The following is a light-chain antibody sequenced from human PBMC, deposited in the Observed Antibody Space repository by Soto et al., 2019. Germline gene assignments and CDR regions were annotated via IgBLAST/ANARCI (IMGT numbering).Light chain of an antibody. CDR2: EGT. CDR1: SSDVGSYNL. Sequence: QSALTRPASVSGSPGQSITISCTGTSSDVGSYNLVSWYQQHPGKAPKLMIYEGTNRPSGVSNRFSGSKSGNTASLTISGLQAEDEAHYYCSSYAGRVVFGGGTKLTVL. CDR3: SSYAGRVV. V-gene: IGLV2-23*01. J-gene: IGLJ2*01.